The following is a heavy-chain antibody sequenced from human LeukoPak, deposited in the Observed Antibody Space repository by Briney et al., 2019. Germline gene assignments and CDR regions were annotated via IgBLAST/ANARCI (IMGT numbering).Heavy chain of an antibody. Sequence: GGSLRLSCVASGITFRSSSMHWVRQAPGKGLEWLAFIRFDGSTKYYADSVKGRFTVSRDNSKSTLYLQMNSLRAEDAAVYYCAQPDFWGQGTLVTVSS. CDR1: GITFRSSS. J-gene: IGHJ4*02. V-gene: IGHV3-30*02. CDR3: AQPDF. CDR2: IRFDGSTK.